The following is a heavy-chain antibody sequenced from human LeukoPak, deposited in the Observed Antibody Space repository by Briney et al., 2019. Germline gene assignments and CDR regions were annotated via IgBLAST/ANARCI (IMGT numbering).Heavy chain of an antibody. CDR1: GGSISSCY. V-gene: IGHV4-4*07. CDR3: ARENGRQQQLVHYYYGMDV. Sequence: PSETLSLTCTVSGGSISSCYWSWIRQPAGKGLEWIGRIYTSGSTNYNPSLKSRVTMSVDTSKNQFSLKLSSVTAADTAVYYCARENGRQQQLVHYYYGMDVWGQGTTVTVSS. J-gene: IGHJ6*02. D-gene: IGHD6-13*01. CDR2: IYTSGST.